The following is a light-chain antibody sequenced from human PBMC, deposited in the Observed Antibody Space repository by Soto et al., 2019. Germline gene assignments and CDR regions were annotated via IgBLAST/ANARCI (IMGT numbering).Light chain of an antibody. CDR1: SSDVGGYNY. V-gene: IGLV2-14*03. CDR2: DVS. CDR3: SSYTSSTTVI. Sequence: QSALTQPASVSGFPGQSITISCTRTSSDVGGYNYVSWHQQHPGKAPKLMIYDVSNRPSGVSNRFSGSKSGNTASLTISGLQAEDEADYYCSSYTSSTTVIFGGGTKFTVL. J-gene: IGLJ2*01.